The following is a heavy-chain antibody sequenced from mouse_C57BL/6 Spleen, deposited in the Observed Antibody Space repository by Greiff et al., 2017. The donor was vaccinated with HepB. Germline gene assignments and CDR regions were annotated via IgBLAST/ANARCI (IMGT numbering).Heavy chain of an antibody. CDR2: ISYDGSN. V-gene: IGHV3-6*01. Sequence: EVHLVESGPGLVKPSQSLSLTCSVTGYSITSGYYWNWIRQFPGNKLEWMGYISYDGSNNYNPSLKNRISITRDTSKNQFFLKLNSVTTEDTATYYCARARGKMAFDYWGQGTTLTVSS. CDR3: ARARGKMAFDY. CDR1: GYSITSGYY. J-gene: IGHJ2*01. D-gene: IGHD2-1*01.